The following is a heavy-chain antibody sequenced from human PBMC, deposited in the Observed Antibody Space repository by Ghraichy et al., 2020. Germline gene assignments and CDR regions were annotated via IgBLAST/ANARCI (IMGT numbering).Heavy chain of an antibody. CDR2: IIPIFGIA. V-gene: IGHV1-69*13. J-gene: IGHJ6*02. CDR1: GGTFSSYA. Sequence: SVKVSCKASGGTFSSYAISWVRQAPGQGLEWMGGIIPIFGIANYAQKFQGRVTITADESTSTAYMELSSLRSEDTAVYYCARLISGSYSRYYYYGMDVWGQGTTVTVSS. D-gene: IGHD1-26*01. CDR3: ARLISGSYSRYYYYGMDV.